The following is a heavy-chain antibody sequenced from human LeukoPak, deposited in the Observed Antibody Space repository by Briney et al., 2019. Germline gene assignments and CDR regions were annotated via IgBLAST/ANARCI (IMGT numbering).Heavy chain of an antibody. D-gene: IGHD6-13*01. Sequence: GESLKISCKGSGYSFTSYWISWVRQMPGKGLEWMGRIDPSDSYTNYSPSFQGHVTISADKSISTAYLQWSSLKASDTAMYYCARGGIAAADTPHKNWFDPRGQGTLVTVSS. V-gene: IGHV5-10-1*01. CDR1: GYSFTSYW. J-gene: IGHJ5*02. CDR3: ARGGIAAADTPHKNWFDP. CDR2: IDPSDSYT.